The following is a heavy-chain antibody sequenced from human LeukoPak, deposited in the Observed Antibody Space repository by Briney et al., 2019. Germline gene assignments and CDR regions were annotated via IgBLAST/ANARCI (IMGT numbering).Heavy chain of an antibody. CDR2: ISYDGSNK. V-gene: IGHV3-30*18. Sequence: PGGSLRLSCAASGFTFSSYGMHWVRQAPGEGLEWMAVISYDGSNKYYAASVKGRFTISRDNSKNTLYLQMTSLRAKDKAVYYCANLYLGYCSSTSCSPQTYDAFDIWGQGTMVTVSS. CDR3: ANLYLGYCSSTSCSPQTYDAFDI. D-gene: IGHD2-2*01. J-gene: IGHJ3*02. CDR1: GFTFSSYG.